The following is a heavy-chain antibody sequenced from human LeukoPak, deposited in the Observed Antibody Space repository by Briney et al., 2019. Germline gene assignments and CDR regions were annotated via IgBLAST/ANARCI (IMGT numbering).Heavy chain of an antibody. CDR1: GYTFTSYD. D-gene: IGHD6-13*01. CDR2: MNPNSGNT. V-gene: IGHV1-8*01. J-gene: IGHJ4*02. CDR3: ATGAGSWYYFDY. Sequence: ASVKVSCKASGYTFTSYDINWVRQATGQGLEWMGWMNPNSGNTGYAQKFQGRVTMTRNTSISTAYMELSSLRSEDTAVYYCATGAGSWYYFDYWGQGTLVTVSS.